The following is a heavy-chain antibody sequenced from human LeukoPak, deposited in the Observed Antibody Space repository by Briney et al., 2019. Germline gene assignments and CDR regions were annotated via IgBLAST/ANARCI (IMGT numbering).Heavy chain of an antibody. V-gene: IGHV1-8*01. J-gene: IGHJ4*02. Sequence: GASVKVSCKASGYTFTSYDINWVRQATGQGLEWMGWMNPNSGNTGYAQKFQGRVTMTRNTSISTAYMELSSLRSEDTAVYYCAKVLRRGPHWLLPYFDYWGQGTLVTVSS. CDR3: AKVLRRGPHWLLPYFDY. D-gene: IGHD3-9*01. CDR1: GYTFTSYD. CDR2: MNPNSGNT.